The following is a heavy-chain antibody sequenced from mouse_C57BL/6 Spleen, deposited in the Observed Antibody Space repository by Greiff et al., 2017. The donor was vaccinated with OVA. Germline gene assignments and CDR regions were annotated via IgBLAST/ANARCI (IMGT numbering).Heavy chain of an antibody. CDR3: DRYGELGYPQYFDD. Sequence: QVQLQQSGAELARPGASVKLSCTASGYTFTCYGISWVKQRTGQGLEWIGEIYPGSGNTYYNEKFKGKATQTADKSSSTAYLELRSLTSEDSAFYFCDRYGELGYPQYFDDWGKGTTVTVSS. CDR2: IYPGSGNT. D-gene: IGHD3-3*01. CDR1: GYTFTCYG. J-gene: IGHJ1*03. V-gene: IGHV1-81*01.